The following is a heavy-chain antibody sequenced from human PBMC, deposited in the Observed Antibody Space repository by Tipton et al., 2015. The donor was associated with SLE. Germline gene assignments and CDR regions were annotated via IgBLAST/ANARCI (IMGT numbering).Heavy chain of an antibody. Sequence: TLSLTCTVPGGSISSSSYYWGWIRQPPGKGLEWIGSIYYSGSTYYNPSLKSRVTISVDTSKNQFSLKLNSVTAADTAVYYCARLTEGVYAFDIWGQGTMVTVSS. V-gene: IGHV4-39*01. CDR1: GGSISSSSYY. J-gene: IGHJ3*02. CDR3: ARLTEGVYAFDI. CDR2: IYYSGST.